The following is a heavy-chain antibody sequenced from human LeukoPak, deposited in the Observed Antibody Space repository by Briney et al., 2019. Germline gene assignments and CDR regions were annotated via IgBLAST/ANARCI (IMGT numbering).Heavy chain of an antibody. CDR2: INHSGST. Sequence: SETLSLTCAVYGESFSGHYWTWIRQPPGKGLEWIGEINHSGSTNYNPSLKSRVTISVDTSKNQFSLKLSSVTAADTAVYYCATGPNSTYYYDSSGSYWGQGTLVTVSS. D-gene: IGHD3-22*01. CDR1: GESFSGHY. J-gene: IGHJ4*02. V-gene: IGHV4-34*01. CDR3: ATGPNSTYYYDSSGSY.